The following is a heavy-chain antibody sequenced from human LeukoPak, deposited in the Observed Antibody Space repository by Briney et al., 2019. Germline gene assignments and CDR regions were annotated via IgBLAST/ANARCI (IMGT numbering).Heavy chain of an antibody. J-gene: IGHJ6*03. V-gene: IGHV4-39*01. CDR2: INYSGSM. CDR1: GGSVSSTSYY. D-gene: IGHD2/OR15-2a*01. Sequence: PSETLSLTCIVSGGSVSSTSYYWGWIRQPPGKGLEWIGSINYSGSMYYNPSLKSRVTISVDTSKNQFSLKLSSVTAADTTVYYCARGLRSNYYMDVWGKGTTVTISS. CDR3: ARGLRSNYYMDV.